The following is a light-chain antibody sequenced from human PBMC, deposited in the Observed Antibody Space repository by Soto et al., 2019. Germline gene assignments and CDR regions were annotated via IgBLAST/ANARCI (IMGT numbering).Light chain of an antibody. Sequence: QSALTQPASVSGSPGQSITISCTGTSGDVGVYNFVSWYQQHPGKAPKLMIYEVSNRPSGISSRFSGPKSGNTASLTISGLQTEDEADYYCSSYTSSSTLFGTGTKLTVL. CDR1: SGDVGVYNF. CDR2: EVS. J-gene: IGLJ1*01. V-gene: IGLV2-14*01. CDR3: SSYTSSSTL.